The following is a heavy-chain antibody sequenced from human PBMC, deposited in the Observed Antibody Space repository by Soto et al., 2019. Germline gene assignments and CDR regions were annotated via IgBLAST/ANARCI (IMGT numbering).Heavy chain of an antibody. J-gene: IGHJ4*02. V-gene: IGHV4-31*02. Sequence: QVQLQESGPGLVKPSQTLSLTCTVSGGSISSGGYYWSWIRQHPGEGLEWIGYIYYSGSTYYNPSLKIRVTMSVDTSKNQFFLKVNSATAADTAVYYCARADCSSGSCFLGAFDFWGQGALVTVSS. CDR3: ARADCSSGSCFLGAFDF. CDR1: GGSISSGGYY. CDR2: IYYSGST. D-gene: IGHD2-15*01.